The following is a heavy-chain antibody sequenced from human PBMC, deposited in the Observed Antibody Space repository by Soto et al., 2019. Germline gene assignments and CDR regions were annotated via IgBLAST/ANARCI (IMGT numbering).Heavy chain of an antibody. D-gene: IGHD2-15*01. CDR1: GFTFSSYG. J-gene: IGHJ4*02. CDR2: IRYDGSNK. V-gene: IGHV3-33*01. CDR3: ARDGYCSGGSCYSVPVFDY. Sequence: QVQLVESGGGVVQPGRSLRLSCAASGFTFSSYGMHWVRQAPGKALEWVAVIRYDGSNKYYADSVKGRFTISRDNSKNTLYRQMNSLRAEDTAVYYCARDGYCSGGSCYSVPVFDYWGQGTLVTVSS.